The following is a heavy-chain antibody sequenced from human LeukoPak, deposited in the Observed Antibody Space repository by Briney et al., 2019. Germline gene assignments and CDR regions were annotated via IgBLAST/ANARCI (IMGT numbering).Heavy chain of an antibody. J-gene: IGHJ4*02. CDR2: ISSIKNYI. D-gene: IGHD3-22*01. V-gene: IGHV3-21*01. Sequence: PGGSLRLSCAASGFTFTSNAMNWVRQAPGNGLEWFSTISSIKNYIYYADLVKGRFTVSRDNAKNSLYLQMNSLRAEDTAIYYCARGGDSSANYVVFDFWGQGTPVTVSS. CDR3: ARGGDSSANYVVFDF. CDR1: GFTFTSNA.